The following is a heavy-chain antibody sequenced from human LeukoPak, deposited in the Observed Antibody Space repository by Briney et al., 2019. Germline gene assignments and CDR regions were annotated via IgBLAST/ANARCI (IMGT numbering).Heavy chain of an antibody. D-gene: IGHD2-15*01. Sequence: GGSLRLSCAASGFTFSSYAMSWVRQAPGKGLEWVAVIWYDGSNKYYADSVKGRFTISRDNSKNTLYLQMNSLRAEDTAVYYCARDYCSGGSCYSDAFDIWGLGTMVTVSS. V-gene: IGHV3-33*08. J-gene: IGHJ3*02. CDR3: ARDYCSGGSCYSDAFDI. CDR1: GFTFSSYA. CDR2: IWYDGSNK.